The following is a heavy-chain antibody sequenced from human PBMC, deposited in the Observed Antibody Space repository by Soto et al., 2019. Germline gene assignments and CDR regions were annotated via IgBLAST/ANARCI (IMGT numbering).Heavy chain of an antibody. V-gene: IGHV1-46*01. D-gene: IGHD3-16*01. Sequence: QVQLVQSGAEVKKPGASVKVSCKASGYTFTSYYMHWVRQAPGQGLEWMGIIKPSGGSTSYAQKFQGRVTMTRDTSTSTVYMERSSLRSEDTAVYYCARLPGRGAEGEDYWGQGTLVTVSS. CDR2: IKPSGGST. CDR3: ARLPGRGAEGEDY. CDR1: GYTFTSYY. J-gene: IGHJ4*02.